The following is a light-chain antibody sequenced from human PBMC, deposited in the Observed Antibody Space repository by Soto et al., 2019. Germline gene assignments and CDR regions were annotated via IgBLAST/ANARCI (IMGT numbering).Light chain of an antibody. CDR1: SSDVGGYNY. CDR2: DVS. V-gene: IGLV2-14*01. J-gene: IGLJ2*01. CDR3: SSYTSSSTLVV. Sequence: QSALTQTASVSGSPGQSITISCTGTSSDVGGYNYVSWYQQHPGKAPKLMIYDVSNRPSGVSNRFSGSKSGNTASLTISGLQADDEADYYCSSYTSSSTLVVFGGGTKLTVL.